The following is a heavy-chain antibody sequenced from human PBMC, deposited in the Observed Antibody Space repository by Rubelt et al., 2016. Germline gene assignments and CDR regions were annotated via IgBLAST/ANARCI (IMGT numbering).Heavy chain of an antibody. D-gene: IGHD2-15*01. Sequence: KGLVWVAQIISDGSTTTYADSVKGRFTISRDNSKNTLSLQMNSLRAEDTAIYYCAKSGCSGGSCYFYYFDSWGQGTLVTVSS. V-gene: IGHV3-74*01. J-gene: IGHJ4*02. CDR2: IISDGSTT. CDR3: AKSGCSGGSCYFYYFDS.